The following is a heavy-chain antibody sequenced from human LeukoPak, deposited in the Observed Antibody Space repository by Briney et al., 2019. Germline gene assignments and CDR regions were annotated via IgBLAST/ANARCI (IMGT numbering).Heavy chain of an antibody. D-gene: IGHD5-18*01. CDR1: GFTFSSFW. Sequence: TGGSLRLSCAPSGFTFSSFWMHWVRQVPGEGLVWVSRINKDGSSITYADSVKGRFTISRDNAKNTLYLQMNSLRAEDTSVYYCARGYTYGSIDYWGQGTLVTVSS. V-gene: IGHV3-74*03. CDR3: ARGYTYGSIDY. J-gene: IGHJ4*02. CDR2: INKDGSSI.